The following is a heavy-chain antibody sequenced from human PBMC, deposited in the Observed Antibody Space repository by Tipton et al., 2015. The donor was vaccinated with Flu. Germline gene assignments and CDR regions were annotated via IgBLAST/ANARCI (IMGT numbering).Heavy chain of an antibody. V-gene: IGHV4-39*07. CDR3: ACSKGQMLYDYFGSGSYLFDP. CDR2: IYYSGST. D-gene: IGHD3-10*01. CDR1: GGSISSSSYY. Sequence: TLSLTCTVSGGSISSSSYYWGWIRQPPGKGLEWLGSIYYSGSTYYNPSLKSRVTISVDTSKNQFSLKLSSVTAADAAVYYCACSKGQMLYDYFGSGSYLFDPGGKGTLVTVSS. J-gene: IGHJ5*02.